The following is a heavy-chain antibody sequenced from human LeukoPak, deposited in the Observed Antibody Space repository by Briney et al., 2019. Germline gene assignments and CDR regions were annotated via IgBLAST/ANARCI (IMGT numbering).Heavy chain of an antibody. CDR3: TRRNSGGDLDY. CDR2: INPSGGST. Sequence: ASVRVSFKASGYTFTMYSMHWVRQAPGQGLEWMGIINPSGGSTSYAQKFQGRVTMTRDTSTSTVYMDLSGLISEDTAVYYCTRRNSGGDLDYWGQGTLVTVSS. V-gene: IGHV1-46*01. D-gene: IGHD3-16*01. CDR1: GYTFTMYS. J-gene: IGHJ4*02.